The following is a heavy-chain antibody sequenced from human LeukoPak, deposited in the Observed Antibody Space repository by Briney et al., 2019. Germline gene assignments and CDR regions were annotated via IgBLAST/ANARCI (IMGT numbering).Heavy chain of an antibody. V-gene: IGHV3-NL1*01. D-gene: IGHD6-19*01. CDR2: IYAGDDTT. CDR3: ARARYSSGSLGY. CDR1: GFTFSNYA. Sequence: GGSLRLSCAASGFTFSNYAMHWVRQAPGKGLEWVSVIYAGDDTTYYADSVKGRFTISRDNSKNTVYLQMNTLRAEDTAMYYCARARYSSGSLGYWGQGTLVTVSS. J-gene: IGHJ4*02.